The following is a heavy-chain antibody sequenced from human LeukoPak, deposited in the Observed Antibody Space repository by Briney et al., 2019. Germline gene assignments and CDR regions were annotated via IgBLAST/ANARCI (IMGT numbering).Heavy chain of an antibody. Sequence: ASVKVSRKTSGYTFTNYAMHWVRQAPGQTIEWLAWINPANGYTRYSQHFQDRVTVSSDTSADTAYMEMSSLRSEDKAIYYCAIRDGHTDHWGQGTLVTVSS. D-gene: IGHD5-24*01. CDR1: GYTFTNYA. CDR2: INPANGYT. J-gene: IGHJ4*02. V-gene: IGHV1-3*03. CDR3: AIRDGHTDH.